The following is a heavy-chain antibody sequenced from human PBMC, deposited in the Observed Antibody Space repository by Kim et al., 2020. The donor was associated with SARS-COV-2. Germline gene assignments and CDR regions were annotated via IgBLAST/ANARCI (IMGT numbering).Heavy chain of an antibody. D-gene: IGHD6-13*01. CDR2: INPSGGST. J-gene: IGHJ4*02. V-gene: IGHV1-46*01. CDR3: AREQLTTRGRPRYSSSWGY. Sequence: ASVKVSCKASGYTFTSYYMHWVRQAPGQGLEWMGIINPSGGSTSYAQKFQGRVTMTRDTSTSTVYMELSSLRSEDTAVYYCAREQLTTRGRPRYSSSWGYWGQGTLVTVSS. CDR1: GYTFTSYY.